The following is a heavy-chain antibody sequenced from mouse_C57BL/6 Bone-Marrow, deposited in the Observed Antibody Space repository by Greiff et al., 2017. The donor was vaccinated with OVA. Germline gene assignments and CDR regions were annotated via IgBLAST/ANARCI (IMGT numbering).Heavy chain of an antibody. CDR3: ARKEDGYYLDY. CDR2: IHPNSGST. CDR1: GYTFTSYW. V-gene: IGHV1-64*01. D-gene: IGHD2-3*01. Sequence: QVQLQQPGAELVKPGASVKLSCKASGYTFTSYWMHWVKQRPGQGLEWIGMIHPNSGSTNYNEKFKSKATLTVDKSSSTAYMQLSSLTSEDSAVYYWARKEDGYYLDYWGQGTTLTVSS. J-gene: IGHJ2*01.